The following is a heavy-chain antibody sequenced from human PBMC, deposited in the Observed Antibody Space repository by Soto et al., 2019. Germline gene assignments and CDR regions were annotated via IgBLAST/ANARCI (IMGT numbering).Heavy chain of an antibody. CDR3: ARKDYYRSGIYDFDS. D-gene: IGHD3-10*01. CDR1: GYTFTTYP. CDR2: INPGNGDR. V-gene: IGHV1-3*01. Sequence: QVQLVQSGAEVKKPGASVKVSCKASGYTFTTYPIHWVRQAPGQGLEWMGWINPGNGDRDYLQKFQGRVTVTRDTSASTVYMELSSLTSEDTAVYYCARKDYYRSGIYDFDSWGQGTLVTVSS. J-gene: IGHJ4*02.